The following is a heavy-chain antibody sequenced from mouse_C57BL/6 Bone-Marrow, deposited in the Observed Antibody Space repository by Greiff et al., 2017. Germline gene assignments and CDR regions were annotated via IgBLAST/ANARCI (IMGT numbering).Heavy chain of an antibody. V-gene: IGHV3-6*01. CDR3: ARDRRDALAY. CDR2: ISYDGSN. D-gene: IGHD3-3*01. CDR1: GYSITSGYY. J-gene: IGHJ3*01. Sequence: EVKLQESGPGLVKPSQSLSLTCSVTGYSITSGYYWNWIRQFPGNKLEWMGYISYDGSNNYNPSLKNRISITRDTSKNQFFLKLNSVTTEDTATYYCARDRRDALAYWGQGTLVTVSA.